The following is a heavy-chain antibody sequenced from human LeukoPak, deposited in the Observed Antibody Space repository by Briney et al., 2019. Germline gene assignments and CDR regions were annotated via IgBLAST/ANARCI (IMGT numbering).Heavy chain of an antibody. Sequence: KASETLSLTCTVSGGSISSYYWSWIRQPPGKGLEWIGYICYSGSTNYNPSLKSRVTISVDTSKNQFSLKLSSVTAADTAVYYCARGRGYAFDIWGQGTMVTVSS. CDR1: GGSISSYY. D-gene: IGHD1-26*01. V-gene: IGHV4-59*01. CDR3: ARGRGYAFDI. J-gene: IGHJ3*02. CDR2: ICYSGST.